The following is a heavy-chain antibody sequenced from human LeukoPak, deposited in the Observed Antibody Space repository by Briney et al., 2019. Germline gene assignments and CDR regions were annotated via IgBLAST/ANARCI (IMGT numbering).Heavy chain of an antibody. CDR3: ARAPRILLAGIAVAAPGLY. CDR1: GYTFTSYY. V-gene: IGHV1-46*01. CDR2: INPSGGST. Sequence: ASVKVSCKASGYTFTSYYMHWVRQAPGQGLEWMGIINPSGGSTSYAQKFQGRVTMTRDTSTSTVYMELSSLRSEDTAVYYCARAPRILLAGIAVAAPGLYWGQGTLVTVSS. J-gene: IGHJ4*02. D-gene: IGHD6-19*01.